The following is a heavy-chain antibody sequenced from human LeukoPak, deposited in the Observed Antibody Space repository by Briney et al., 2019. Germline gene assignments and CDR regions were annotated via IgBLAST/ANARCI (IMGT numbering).Heavy chain of an antibody. CDR3: ATVMVYAIRYYYYYMDV. D-gene: IGHD2-8*01. CDR1: GYTFTSYG. V-gene: IGHV1-69*06. CDR2: IIPIFGTA. J-gene: IGHJ6*03. Sequence: SVKVSCKASGYTFTSYGISWVRQAPGQGLEWMGGIIPIFGTANYAQKFQGRVTITADKSTSTAYMELSSLRSEDTAVYYCATVMVYAIRYYYYYMDVWGKGTTVTISS.